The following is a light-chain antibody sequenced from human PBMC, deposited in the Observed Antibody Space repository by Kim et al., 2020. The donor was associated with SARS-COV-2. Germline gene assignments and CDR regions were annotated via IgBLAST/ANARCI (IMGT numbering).Light chain of an antibody. CDR2: INNDGSH. J-gene: IGLJ3*02. CDR3: QTWGTGIRV. Sequence: QLVLTQSPSPSASLGASVRLTCTLSSGRSSSTIAWHRQQPEKSPRYLMKINNDGSHIKWDGIPDRFSGSRSGAERSLTISSLQSEDEADYYCQTWGTGIRVFGGGTQLTVL. CDR1: SGRSSST. V-gene: IGLV4-69*01.